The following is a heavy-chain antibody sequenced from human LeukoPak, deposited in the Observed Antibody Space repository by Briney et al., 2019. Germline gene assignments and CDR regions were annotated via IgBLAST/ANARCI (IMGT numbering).Heavy chain of an antibody. CDR2: IYYSGST. CDR3: ASGDGSGSSNWFDP. J-gene: IGHJ5*02. Sequence: SETLSLTCTVSGGSISSSSHYWGWIRQPPGKGLEWIGSIYYSGSTYYNPSLKSRVTISVDTSKNQFSLKLSSVTAADTAVYYCASGDGSGSSNWFDPWGQGTLVTVSS. CDR1: GGSISSSSHY. V-gene: IGHV4-39*01. D-gene: IGHD3-10*01.